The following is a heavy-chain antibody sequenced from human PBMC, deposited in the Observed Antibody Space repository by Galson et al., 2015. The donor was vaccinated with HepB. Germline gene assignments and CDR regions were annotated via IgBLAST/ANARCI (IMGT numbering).Heavy chain of an antibody. Sequence: SLRLSCAASGFTFSRSWMHWVRQSPGKGLVWVSRINPDGSRTSYADSVKGRVTISRDNDRNTLHLRLDSPTDEDTALYFCVSTDWGAPYFWGQGTLVTVSS. J-gene: IGHJ4*02. V-gene: IGHV3-74*01. CDR2: INPDGSRT. D-gene: IGHD2/OR15-2a*01. CDR1: GFTFSRSW. CDR3: VSTDWGAPYF.